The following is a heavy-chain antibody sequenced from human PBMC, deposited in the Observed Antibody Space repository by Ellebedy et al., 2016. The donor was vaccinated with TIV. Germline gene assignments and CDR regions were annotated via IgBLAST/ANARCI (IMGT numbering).Heavy chain of an antibody. CDR2: INPDNGVT. CDR3: VRDLTNPVTGDY. J-gene: IGHJ4*02. CDR1: GYSFTGYY. D-gene: IGHD4-11*01. Sequence: AASAKVSCKTSGYSFTGYYIHWVRQAPGQGPEWVGWINPDNGVTVYEQKLQGRVTITGDTSISTVYMELSSLRSDDTAIYYCVRDLTNPVTGDYWGQGTLVFVSS. V-gene: IGHV1-2*02.